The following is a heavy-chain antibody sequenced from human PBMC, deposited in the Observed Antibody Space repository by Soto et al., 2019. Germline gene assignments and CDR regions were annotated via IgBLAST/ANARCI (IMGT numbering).Heavy chain of an antibody. Sequence: QVQLQQWGAGLLKPSETLSLTCAVYGGSFSGYQWTWIRQTPGKRLEWIGEINDSGNINYNPSLKSRVTILVDTPKKQFSLKLSSVTAADTAVYYCARGLIIWFGELSRRGGYYYCMDVWGKGTTVTVSS. CDR3: ARGLIIWFGELSRRGGYYYCMDV. V-gene: IGHV4-34*01. J-gene: IGHJ6*03. CDR1: GGSFSGYQ. D-gene: IGHD3-10*01. CDR2: INDSGNI.